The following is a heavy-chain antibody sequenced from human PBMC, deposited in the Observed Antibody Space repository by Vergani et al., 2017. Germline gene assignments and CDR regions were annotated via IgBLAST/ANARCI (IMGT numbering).Heavy chain of an antibody. Sequence: QVQLQQWGAGLLKPSETLSLTCAVYGGSFSGYYWSWIRQPPGKGLEWIGEINHSGSTNYNPSLKSRVTISVDTSKNQFSRKLSSVTAADTAVYYCARATVVIDAFDIWGQGTMVTVSS. V-gene: IGHV4-34*01. J-gene: IGHJ3*02. CDR3: ARATVVIDAFDI. CDR2: INHSGST. D-gene: IGHD4-23*01. CDR1: GGSFSGYY.